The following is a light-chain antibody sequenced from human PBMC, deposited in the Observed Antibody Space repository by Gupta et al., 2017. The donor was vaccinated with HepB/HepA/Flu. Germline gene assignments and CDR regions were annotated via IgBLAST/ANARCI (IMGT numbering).Light chain of an antibody. CDR2: SNN. J-gene: IGLJ3*02. Sequence: SLLPPPPSASAPPGQRVTISCSGSSSNIGSNTVNWYQQLPGTAPKLLIYSNNQRPSGVPDRFSGSKSGTSASLAISGLQSEDEADYYCAAWDDSLNGWVFGGGTKLTVL. V-gene: IGLV1-44*01. CDR1: SSNIGSNT. CDR3: AAWDDSLNGWV.